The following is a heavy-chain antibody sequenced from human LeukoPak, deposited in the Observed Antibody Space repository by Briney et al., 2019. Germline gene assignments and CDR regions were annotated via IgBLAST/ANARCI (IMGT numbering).Heavy chain of an antibody. CDR2: ISDRSVSI. V-gene: IGHV3-23*01. Sequence: GGSLRLSCAASGFTFSTYAMSWVRQAPGKGLEWVSSISDRSVSIYYADSVRGRFTISRNNAKNSLYLQMNSLGAEDTAVYYCASRESSMSRSHWGHGTLVTVSS. J-gene: IGHJ4*01. CDR3: ASRESSMSRSH. D-gene: IGHD2/OR15-2a*01. CDR1: GFTFSTYA.